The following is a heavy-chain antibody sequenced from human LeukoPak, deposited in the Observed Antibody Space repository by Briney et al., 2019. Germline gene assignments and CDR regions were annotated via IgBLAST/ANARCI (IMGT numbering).Heavy chain of an antibody. CDR1: GFTFSSYA. CDR2: ISGSGGST. Sequence: GGSLRLSCAASGFTFSSYAMSWVRQAPGKGLEWVSAISGSGGSTYYADSVKGRFTISRDNSKNTLYLQMNSLRAEDTAVYYCAKALLRGSLYHLDYWGQGTLVTVSS. V-gene: IGHV3-23*01. D-gene: IGHD5/OR15-5a*01. J-gene: IGHJ4*02. CDR3: AKALLRGSLYHLDY.